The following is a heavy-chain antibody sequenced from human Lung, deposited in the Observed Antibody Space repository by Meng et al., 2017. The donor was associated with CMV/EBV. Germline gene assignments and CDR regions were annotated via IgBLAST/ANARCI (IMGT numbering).Heavy chain of an antibody. CDR3: ARGNWNYDY. CDR1: GGSISSYY. J-gene: IGHJ4*02. D-gene: IGHD1-7*01. Sequence: LSCTVSGGSISSYYWSWIRQPPGKGLEWIGYIYYSGSTNYNPSLKSRVTISVDTSKNQFSLKLSSVTAADAAVYYCARGNWNYDYWGQGTLVT. CDR2: IYYSGST. V-gene: IGHV4-59*01.